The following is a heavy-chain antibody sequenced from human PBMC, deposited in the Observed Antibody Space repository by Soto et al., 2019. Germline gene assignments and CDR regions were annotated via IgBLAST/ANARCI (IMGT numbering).Heavy chain of an antibody. CDR3: ARGRSPVVTAAIPRLEP. Sequence: SETLSLTCAVYGGSFSGYYWSWIRQPPGKGLEWIGEINHSGSTNYNPSLKSRVTISVDTSKNQFSLKLSSVTAADTAAYSFARGRSPVVTAAIPRLEPWVQGPLVTVS. J-gene: IGHJ5*02. D-gene: IGHD2-2*01. V-gene: IGHV4-34*01. CDR2: INHSGST. CDR1: GGSFSGYY.